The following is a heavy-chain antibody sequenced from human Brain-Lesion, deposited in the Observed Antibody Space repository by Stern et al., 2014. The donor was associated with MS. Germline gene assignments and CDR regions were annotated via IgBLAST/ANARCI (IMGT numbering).Heavy chain of an antibody. CDR3: ARGRFLDTAMDY. Sequence: EVQLVQSGGGLVQPGGSLRLSCVASGFTFSSYWMNWVRQAPGKGLAWVANIKQDGSEKFYGDSVKGRVTISRDNTKSSLYLQVNNLRAEDTSVYYCARGRFLDTAMDYWGQGTLVTVSS. D-gene: IGHD5-18*01. CDR1: GFTFSSYW. J-gene: IGHJ4*02. V-gene: IGHV3-7*01. CDR2: IKQDGSEK.